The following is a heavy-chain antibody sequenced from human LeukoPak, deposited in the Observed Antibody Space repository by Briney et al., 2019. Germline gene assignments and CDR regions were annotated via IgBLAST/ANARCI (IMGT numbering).Heavy chain of an antibody. CDR3: ARHNAPRRVGFDF. V-gene: IGHV4-39*01. D-gene: IGHD3-10*01. J-gene: IGHJ4*02. Sequence: SETLSLTCTVSGDSVSNDSYYWGWIRQPPGKGLEWVACLSHRGNTWYNPSLESRVTISVDTSKNRFSLNFNSVTAADTALYWCARHNAPRRVGFDFWGQGILVTVSS. CDR1: GDSVSNDSYY. CDR2: LSHRGNT.